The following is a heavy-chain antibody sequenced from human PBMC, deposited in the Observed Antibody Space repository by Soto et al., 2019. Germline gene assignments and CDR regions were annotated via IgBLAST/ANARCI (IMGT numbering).Heavy chain of an antibody. J-gene: IGHJ4*02. Sequence: PSETLSLTCTASGGSISSYYWSWIRQPPGKGLEWIGYIYYSGSTNYNPSLKSRVTISVDTSKNQFSLKLSSVTAADTAVYYCARRYAGNFDYWGQGTLVTVSS. V-gene: IGHV4-59*01. CDR3: ARRYAGNFDY. CDR1: GGSISSYY. D-gene: IGHD2-8*01. CDR2: IYYSGST.